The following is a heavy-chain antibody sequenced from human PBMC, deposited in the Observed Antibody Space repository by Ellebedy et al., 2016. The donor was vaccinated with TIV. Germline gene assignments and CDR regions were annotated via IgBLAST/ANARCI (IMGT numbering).Heavy chain of an antibody. CDR2: IYWDDDK. D-gene: IGHD3-10*01. CDR3: AHTITMVRGVITYPYYGMDV. CDR1: GFSLSTSGVG. V-gene: IGHV2-5*02. Sequence: SGPTLAKPTQTLTLTCTFSGFSLSTSGVGVGWIGQPPGKALEWLALIYWDDDKRYSPSLKSRLTITKDTSKNQVVLTMTNMDPVNTATYYCAHTITMVRGVITYPYYGMDVWGQGTTVTVSS. J-gene: IGHJ6*02.